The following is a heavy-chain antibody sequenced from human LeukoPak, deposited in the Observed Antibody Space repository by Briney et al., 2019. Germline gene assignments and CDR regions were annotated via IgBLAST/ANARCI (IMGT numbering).Heavy chain of an antibody. CDR1: GYTLSHNG. Sequence: ASVKVSCKASGYTLSHNGITWVRQAPGQGLEWMGWIAADNRKTYYAQNLQDRVTMTTDSSTNTAYMDLRSLRSDDTAVYYCARVYWNGRRAFDYWGQGTLVTVSS. J-gene: IGHJ4*02. CDR2: IAADNRKT. V-gene: IGHV1-18*01. D-gene: IGHD1-1*01. CDR3: ARVYWNGRRAFDY.